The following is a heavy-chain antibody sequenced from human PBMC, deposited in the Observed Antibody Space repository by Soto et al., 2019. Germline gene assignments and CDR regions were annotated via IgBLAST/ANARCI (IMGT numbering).Heavy chain of an antibody. CDR2: LDAEDGET. J-gene: IGHJ4*02. CDR3: ATLPRTIERTPAAIWSFDS. CDR1: GYSLSDLS. D-gene: IGHD2-2*01. V-gene: IGHV1-24*01. Sequence: GASAKVSCKVSGYSLSDLSIHWVRQAPGKGLEWMGGLDAEDGETIYAQKLQGRGTMTGDTSTDTAYMELSSLTSEDTAMYYCATLPRTIERTPAAIWSFDSWGQGTLVTVSS.